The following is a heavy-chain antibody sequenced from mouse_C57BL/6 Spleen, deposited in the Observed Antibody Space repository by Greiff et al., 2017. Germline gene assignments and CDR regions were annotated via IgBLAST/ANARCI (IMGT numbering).Heavy chain of an antibody. CDR1: GYTFTSYW. Sequence: QVQLQQPGAELVMPGASVKLSRKASGYTFTSYWMHWVKQRPGQGLEWIGEIDPSDSYTNYNQKFKGKSTLTVDKSSSTAYMQLSSLTSEDSAVYYCARSHYYGSSYAYFDVWGTGTTVTVSS. D-gene: IGHD1-1*01. CDR2: IDPSDSYT. J-gene: IGHJ1*03. V-gene: IGHV1-69*01. CDR3: ARSHYYGSSYAYFDV.